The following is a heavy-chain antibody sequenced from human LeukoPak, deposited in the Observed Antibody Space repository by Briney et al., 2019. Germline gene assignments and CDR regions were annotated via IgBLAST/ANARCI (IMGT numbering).Heavy chain of an antibody. CDR1: GFTFSNYG. D-gene: IGHD2-2*01. CDR2: ISFDGSQK. Sequence: PGGSLRLSCAASGFTFSNYGMHWVRQAPGKGLEWVALISFDGSQKYYADSVKGRFTISRDNSKSTVYLQMNSLRVEDAAVYYCARESTADAFDIWGQGTMVTVSS. CDR3: ARESTADAFDI. V-gene: IGHV3-30*02. J-gene: IGHJ3*02.